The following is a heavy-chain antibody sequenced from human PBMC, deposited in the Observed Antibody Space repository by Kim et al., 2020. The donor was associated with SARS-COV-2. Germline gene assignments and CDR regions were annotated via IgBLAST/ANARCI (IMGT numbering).Heavy chain of an antibody. Sequence: GGSLRLSCVASGFTFSTYSLAWVRQAPGKGLQWVSSITASGTYKYYAASVRGRFTISRDSAKRSLSLQMNNLGGDDTAVYYCARVGYGLGIFWHFDSWG. CDR1: GFTFSTYS. V-gene: IGHV3-21*01. J-gene: IGHJ4*01. CDR3: ARVGYGLGIFWHFDS. D-gene: IGHD5-12*01. CDR2: ITASGTYK.